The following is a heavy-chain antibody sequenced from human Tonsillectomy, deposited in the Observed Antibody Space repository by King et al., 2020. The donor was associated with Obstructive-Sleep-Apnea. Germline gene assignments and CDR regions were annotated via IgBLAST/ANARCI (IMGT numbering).Heavy chain of an antibody. D-gene: IGHD3-10*01. V-gene: IGHV3-73*02. CDR1: GFTFSASA. CDR2: IRTHPNTYAT. J-gene: IGHJ6*02. Sequence: EVQLVESGGGLVRPGGSLKLSCAASGFTFSASAIHWVRLASGKGLEWVGRIRTHPNTYATTYAASVKGRFTSSRDDSENTAYLQMNSLKTDDTAVYYCARHRGGDIVVLDGMDVWGLGTTVTVSS. CDR3: ARHRGGDIVVLDGMDV.